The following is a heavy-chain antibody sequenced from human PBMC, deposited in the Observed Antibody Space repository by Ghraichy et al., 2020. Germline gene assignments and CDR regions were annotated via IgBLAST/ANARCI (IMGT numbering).Heavy chain of an antibody. CDR2: IYHSGST. CDR1: GYSISSGYY. D-gene: IGHD4-17*01. J-gene: IGHJ4*02. V-gene: IGHV4-38-2*02. CDR3: ARVGTTVTYFDY. Sequence: SETLSLTCTVSGYSISSGYYWGWIRQPPGKGLEWIGSIYHSGSTYYNPSLKSRVTISVDTSKNQFSLKLSSVTAADTAVYYCARVGTTVTYFDYWGQGTLVTVSS.